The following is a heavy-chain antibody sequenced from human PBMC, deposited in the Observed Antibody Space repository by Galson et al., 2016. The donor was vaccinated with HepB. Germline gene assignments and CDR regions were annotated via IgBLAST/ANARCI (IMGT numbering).Heavy chain of an antibody. Sequence: SLRPSCAVSGFTFRNHQMHWVRQVSGKGLVWVSRIEGDGTRPIYADSVKGRFTISRDNAENTLYLQMNSLRAEDTAVYYCARDLSGPDFWGQGTLVTVSS. CDR2: IEGDGTRP. CDR3: ARDLSGPDF. J-gene: IGHJ4*02. V-gene: IGHV3-74*01. CDR1: GFTFRNHQ.